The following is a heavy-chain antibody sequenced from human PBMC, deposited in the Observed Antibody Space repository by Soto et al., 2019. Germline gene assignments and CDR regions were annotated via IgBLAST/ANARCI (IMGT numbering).Heavy chain of an antibody. V-gene: IGHV1-69*12. J-gene: IGHJ3*02. CDR2: IIPIFSTT. D-gene: IGHD6-13*01. Sequence: QVHLVQSGAEVKKPGSSVKVSCKAPGGTFSNHAINWVRQAPGQGLEWMGRIIPIFSTTNYAQKFQGRVTMTADESTITAYLELSSLKHDDTAVYYCAREVAADGTFREDVFDIWGQGTLVPVSS. CDR1: GGTFSNHA. CDR3: AREVAADGTFREDVFDI.